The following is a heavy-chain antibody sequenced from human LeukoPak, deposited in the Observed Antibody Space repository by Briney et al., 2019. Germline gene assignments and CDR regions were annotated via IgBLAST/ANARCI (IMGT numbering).Heavy chain of an antibody. CDR2: ISSSGNTI. D-gene: IGHD3-10*02. J-gene: IGHJ6*04. CDR3: AELGITMIGGV. Sequence: GGSLRLSCAASGFTFSSYEMSWARQAPGKGLEWVSYISSSGNTIYYADSVKGRFTISRDNAKNSLYLQMNSLRAEDTAVYYCAELGITMIGGVWGKGTTVTISS. V-gene: IGHV3-48*03. CDR1: GFTFSSYE.